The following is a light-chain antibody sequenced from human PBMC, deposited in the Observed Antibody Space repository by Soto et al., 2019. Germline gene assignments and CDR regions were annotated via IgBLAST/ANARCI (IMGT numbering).Light chain of an antibody. J-gene: IGKJ5*01. CDR2: DAS. Sequence: EIVLTQSPATLSLSPGERATLSCRASQSVSSYLAWYQQKPGQAPRLLIYDASNRATGIPARFSGSGSGTDFTLTISSLQSEDFAMYYCHQYGSSPPVTFGQGTRLEIK. V-gene: IGKV3-11*01. CDR1: QSVSSY. CDR3: HQYGSSPPVT.